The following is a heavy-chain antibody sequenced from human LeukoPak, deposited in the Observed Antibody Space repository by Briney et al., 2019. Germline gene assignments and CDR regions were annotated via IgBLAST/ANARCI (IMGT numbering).Heavy chain of an antibody. V-gene: IGHV4-34*01. CDR1: GGSFSGYY. Sequence: SETLSLTCAVYGGSFSGYYWSWIRQPPGKGLEWIGEINHSGSTNYNPSLKSRVTISVDTSKNQFSLKLSSVTAADTAVYYCVMDVGAFGIWGQGTMVTVSS. CDR2: INHSGST. D-gene: IGHD3-10*01. CDR3: VMDVGAFGI. J-gene: IGHJ3*02.